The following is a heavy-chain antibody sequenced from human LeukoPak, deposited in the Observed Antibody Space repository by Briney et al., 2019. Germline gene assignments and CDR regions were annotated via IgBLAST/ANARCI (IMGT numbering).Heavy chain of an antibody. CDR1: GGSISSSNW. V-gene: IGHV4-4*02. Sequence: SGTLSLTCAVSGGSISSSNWWSWVRQPPGKGLEWIGEINHSGSTNYNPSLKSRVTISVDTSKNQFSLKLSSVTAADTAVYYCARHDGYFDYWGQGTLVTVSS. J-gene: IGHJ4*02. CDR3: ARHDGYFDY. CDR2: INHSGST.